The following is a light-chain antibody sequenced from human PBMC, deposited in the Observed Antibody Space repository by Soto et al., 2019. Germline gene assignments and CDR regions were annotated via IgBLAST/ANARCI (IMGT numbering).Light chain of an antibody. CDR1: QSVSFNY. CDR2: DAS. CDR3: QQYGSSPYT. Sequence: IVLTQSPGTLSLSPGERATLSCGASQSVSFNYLAWYQQKVGLAPRLLIYDASRRATGTPDRFSGSGSGTDFTLTISRLEPEDFAVYVCQQYGSSPYTFVQGTNLEIK. J-gene: IGKJ2*01. V-gene: IGKV3D-20*01.